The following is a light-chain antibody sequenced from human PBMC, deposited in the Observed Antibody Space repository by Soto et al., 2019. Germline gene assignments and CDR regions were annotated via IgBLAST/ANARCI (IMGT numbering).Light chain of an antibody. CDR3: QQSYSTPT. CDR1: QSITSY. V-gene: IGKV1-39*01. CDR2: SAF. J-gene: IGKJ5*01. Sequence: TQSPATLSLSPGERATLSCRASQSITSYLNWYQQKPGKAPNLLIYSAFSLESGVPSRFSGSGSGTDFTLTISSLQPEDFATYYCQQSYSTPTFGQGTRLEIK.